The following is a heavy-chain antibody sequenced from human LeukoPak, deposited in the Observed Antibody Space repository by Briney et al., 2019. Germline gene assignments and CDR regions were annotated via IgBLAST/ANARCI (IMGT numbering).Heavy chain of an antibody. Sequence: GKSLRLSCAASGFTLTTYGIHWVRQAPGKGLEWVALLRYDGTNEYYADSVKGRFTISRDISKNTLYLQMNSLRAEDTAVYYCARDLYNSSLDYWGQGTLVTVSS. CDR1: GFTLTTYG. D-gene: IGHD2/OR15-2a*01. V-gene: IGHV3-33*01. J-gene: IGHJ4*02. CDR2: LRYDGTNE. CDR3: ARDLYNSSLDY.